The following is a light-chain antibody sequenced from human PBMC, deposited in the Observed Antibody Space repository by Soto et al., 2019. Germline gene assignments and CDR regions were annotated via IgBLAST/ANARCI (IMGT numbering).Light chain of an antibody. CDR3: ALYMSIIMGV. V-gene: IGLV8-61*01. CDR2: NTN. Sequence: QTVVTQEPSFSVSPGGTVTLTCGLSSGSVSTTNYPRWYQQTPGQAPRTLIYNTNNRSSGVPDRFSGSIRGNEAALTITGAQADEESDYYCALYMSIIMGVFGGGTKLTVL. CDR1: SGSVSTTNY. J-gene: IGLJ3*02.